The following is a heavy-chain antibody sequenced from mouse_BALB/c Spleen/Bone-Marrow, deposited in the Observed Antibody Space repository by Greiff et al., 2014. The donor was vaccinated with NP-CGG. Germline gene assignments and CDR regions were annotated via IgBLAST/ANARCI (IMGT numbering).Heavy chain of an antibody. CDR2: INPDSSTI. D-gene: IGHD1-2*01. CDR1: GFDFSRYW. CDR3: AKNYYYGYVAY. Sequence: EVQLQESGGGLLQPGGSLKLSCAASGFDFSRYWMTWVRQAPGKGLEWIGEINPDSSTINYTPSLKDKFIISRDNAKNTLYLQMRKVRSEDTALYYCAKNYYYGYVAYWGQGTLVTVSA. J-gene: IGHJ3*01. V-gene: IGHV4-1*02.